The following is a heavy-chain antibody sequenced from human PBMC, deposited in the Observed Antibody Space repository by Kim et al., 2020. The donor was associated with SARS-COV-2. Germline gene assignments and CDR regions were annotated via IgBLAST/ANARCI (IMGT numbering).Heavy chain of an antibody. V-gene: IGHV3-30*04. CDR2: ISYDGTNK. CDR3: GRAPSMITVVGTLDY. D-gene: IGHD3-22*01. J-gene: IGHJ4*01. Sequence: GGSLRLSCAASGFTFTTYSMHWVRQAPGKGLEWVALISYDGTNKYYADSVKGRFTISRDNSKNTLYLQMGSLRPEDTAVYYCGRAPSMITVVGTLDYWG. CDR1: GFTFTTYS.